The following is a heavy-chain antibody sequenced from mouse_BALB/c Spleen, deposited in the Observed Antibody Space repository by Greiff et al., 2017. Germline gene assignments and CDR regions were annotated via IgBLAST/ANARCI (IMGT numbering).Heavy chain of an antibody. CDR1: GYAFSSYW. D-gene: IGHD2-4*01. CDR3: ARKDDYDRYFGY. V-gene: IGHV1-80*01. Sequence: QVQLQQSGAELVRPGSSVKISCKASGYAFSSYWLNWVKQRPGQGLEWIGQIYPGDGDTNYNGKFKGKATLTADKSSSTAYMQLSSLTSEDSAVYFCARKDDYDRYFGYWGQGTTLTVSS. CDR2: IYPGDGDT. J-gene: IGHJ2*01.